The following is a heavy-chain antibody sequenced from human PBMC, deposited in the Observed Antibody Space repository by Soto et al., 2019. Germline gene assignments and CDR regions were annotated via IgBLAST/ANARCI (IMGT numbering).Heavy chain of an antibody. CDR2: IIPILGIA. Sequence: QVQLVQSGAEVKKPGSSVKVSCKASGGTFSSYTISWVRQAPGQGLEWMGRIIPILGIANYAQKFQGRVTITADKSTSTAYMERGSMGSEDTAVYYCARDGGGVVVPAADWYFDLWGRGTLVTVSS. V-gene: IGHV1-69*08. CDR1: GGTFSSYT. CDR3: ARDGGGVVVPAADWYFDL. J-gene: IGHJ2*01. D-gene: IGHD2-2*01.